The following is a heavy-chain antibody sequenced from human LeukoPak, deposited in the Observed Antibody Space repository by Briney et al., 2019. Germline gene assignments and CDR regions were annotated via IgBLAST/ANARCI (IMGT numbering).Heavy chain of an antibody. D-gene: IGHD5-12*01. CDR2: IYSSGNT. J-gene: IGHJ4*02. Sequence: SETLSLTCTVSGASMNGYFWSWIRQPAGKGLEWIGRIYSSGNTNYNPSLKSRVIMSVDVSKNQFSLNLKSVTAADTAVFYCARWASGYSSREGFDYWGQGALVTVSS. CDR1: GASMNGYF. V-gene: IGHV4-4*07. CDR3: ARWASGYSSREGFDY.